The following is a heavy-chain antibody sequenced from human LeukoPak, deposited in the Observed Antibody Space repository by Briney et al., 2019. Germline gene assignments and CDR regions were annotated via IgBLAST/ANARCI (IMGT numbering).Heavy chain of an antibody. CDR2: VSSRGSTI. J-gene: IGHJ4*02. CDR3: AKDLVIAARPLDPTVFDY. CDR1: GFTHSNYE. Sequence: PGRTLRLFCAASGFTHSNYEMNWLRQAPGKGLEGVSYVSSRGSTIYFADALKDRFNLSRHNPKNSLSLQMNSLAAEDTAVYYCAKDLVIAARPLDPTVFDYWGQGTLVTVSS. V-gene: IGHV3-48*03. D-gene: IGHD6-6*01.